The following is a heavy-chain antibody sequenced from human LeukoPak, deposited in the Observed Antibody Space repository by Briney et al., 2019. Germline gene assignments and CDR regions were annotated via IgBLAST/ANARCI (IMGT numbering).Heavy chain of an antibody. V-gene: IGHV3-23*01. CDR3: AGISVAGTGY. J-gene: IGHJ4*02. Sequence: TGGSLRLSCAASGFTFSSYAMSWVRQAPGKGLEWVSAISGSGGSTYYADSVKGRFTISRDNSKNTLYLQMNSLRAEDTAVYYCAGISVAGTGYWGQGTLVTVSS. CDR1: GFTFSSYA. D-gene: IGHD6-19*01. CDR2: ISGSGGST.